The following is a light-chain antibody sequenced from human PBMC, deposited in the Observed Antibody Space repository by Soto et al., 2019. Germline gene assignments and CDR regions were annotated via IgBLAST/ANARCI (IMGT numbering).Light chain of an antibody. Sequence: EIVMTQSPATLSVSPGERATLSCRASQSISTYLAWYQQKPGQAPRLLISAASTRATGIPARFSGSGSGTEFTLTISSLQSEDFAVYYCQQYNNWTALTFGGGTKVEIK. CDR2: AAS. CDR1: QSISTY. CDR3: QQYNNWTALT. J-gene: IGKJ4*01. V-gene: IGKV3-15*01.